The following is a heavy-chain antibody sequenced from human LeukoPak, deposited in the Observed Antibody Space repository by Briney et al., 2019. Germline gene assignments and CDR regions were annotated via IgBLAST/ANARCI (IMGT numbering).Heavy chain of an antibody. D-gene: IGHD2-2*01. J-gene: IGHJ5*02. CDR3: ARDLGYCSSTSCYGDSDWFDP. V-gene: IGHV1-69*13. Sequence: SVKVSCKASGGTFSSYAISWVRQAPGQGLEWMGGIIPIFGTANYAQKFQGRVTITADESTSTAYMELSSLRSEDTAVYYWARDLGYCSSTSCYGDSDWFDPWGQGTLVTVSS. CDR2: IIPIFGTA. CDR1: GGTFSSYA.